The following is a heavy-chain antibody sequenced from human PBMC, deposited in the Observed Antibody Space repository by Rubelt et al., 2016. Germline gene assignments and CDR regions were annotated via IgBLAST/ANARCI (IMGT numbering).Heavy chain of an antibody. CDR2: FFDSGST. V-gene: IGHV4-31*03. Sequence: QVQLQESGPGLEKPSQTLSLTCTVSGGSISSGGYYWSWVRQQPGKGLEWVGCFFDSGSTYYNPSLKSRLSISVDTSKNQFSLRLSSVTAADTAVYYCATNGVVTAPFQYWGQGTLVVVSS. D-gene: IGHD3-3*01. J-gene: IGHJ4*02. CDR1: GGSISSGGYY. CDR3: ATNGVVTAPFQY.